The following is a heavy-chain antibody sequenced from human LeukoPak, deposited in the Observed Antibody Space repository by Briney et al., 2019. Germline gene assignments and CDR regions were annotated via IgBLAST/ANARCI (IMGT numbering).Heavy chain of an antibody. CDR3: ARNTITVTTPYFDY. CDR1: GYTFTGYY. CDR2: INSDSGGT. Sequence: ASVKVSCKASGYTFTGYYIDWVRQAPGQGLEWMGWINSDSGGTNYAQKFQGRVTMTRDTSTSTAYMELSSLRSDDTAFYYCARNTITVTTPYFDYWGQGTLVTVPS. V-gene: IGHV1-2*02. D-gene: IGHD4-17*01. J-gene: IGHJ4*02.